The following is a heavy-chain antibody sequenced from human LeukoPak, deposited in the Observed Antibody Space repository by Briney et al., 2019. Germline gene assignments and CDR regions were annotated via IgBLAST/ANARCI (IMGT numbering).Heavy chain of an antibody. V-gene: IGHV4-59*06. Sequence: PSETLSLTCTVSGGSISYYYWSWIRQHPGKGLEWIGYIYYSGSTYYNPSLKSRVTISVDTSKNQFSLKLSSVTAADTAVYYCAGYCSGGSCYSDWFDPWGQGTLVTVSS. D-gene: IGHD2-15*01. CDR2: IYYSGST. CDR1: GGSISYYY. CDR3: AGYCSGGSCYSDWFDP. J-gene: IGHJ5*02.